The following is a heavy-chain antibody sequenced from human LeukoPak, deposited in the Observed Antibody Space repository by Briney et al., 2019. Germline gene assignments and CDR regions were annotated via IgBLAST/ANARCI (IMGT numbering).Heavy chain of an antibody. J-gene: IGHJ4*02. Sequence: GGSLRLSCAASGFTVSSNYMSWVRQAPGKGLEWVSVIYSGGSTYYADSVKGRFTISRDNSKNTLYLQMNSLRAEDTAVYCCAREKPDGAYSSSWYYFDYWGQGTLVTVSP. CDR2: IYSGGST. V-gene: IGHV3-66*01. D-gene: IGHD6-13*01. CDR1: GFTVSSNY. CDR3: AREKPDGAYSSSWYYFDY.